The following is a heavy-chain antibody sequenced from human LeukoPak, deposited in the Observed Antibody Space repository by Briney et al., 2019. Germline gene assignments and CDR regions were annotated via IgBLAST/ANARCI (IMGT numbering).Heavy chain of an antibody. D-gene: IGHD4-17*01. CDR2: ISYDGSNK. CDR3: VYGDFVRTVNYFDY. Sequence: PGGSLRLSCAASGFTFSSYAMHWVRQAPGKGLEWVAVISYDGSNKYYADSVKGRFTISRDNSKNTLYLQMNSLRAEDTAVYYCVYGDFVRTVNYFDYWGQGTLVTVSS. CDR1: GFTFSSYA. J-gene: IGHJ4*02. V-gene: IGHV3-30*04.